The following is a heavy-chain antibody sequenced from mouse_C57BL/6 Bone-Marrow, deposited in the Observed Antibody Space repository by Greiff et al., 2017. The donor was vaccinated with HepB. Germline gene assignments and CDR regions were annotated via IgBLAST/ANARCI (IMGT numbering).Heavy chain of an antibody. CDR3: ARHPYASSYWFDY. CDR1: GFTFSSYT. J-gene: IGHJ3*01. Sequence: EVMLVESGGGLVKPGGSLKLSCAASGFTFSSYTMSWVRQTPEKRLEWVATISGGGGNTYYPDSLKGRFTISRDNDKNTQYLQMRSLRSEHKALYYCARHPYASSYWFDYWGQGTLVTVSA. CDR2: ISGGGGNT. D-gene: IGHD1-1*01. V-gene: IGHV5-9*01.